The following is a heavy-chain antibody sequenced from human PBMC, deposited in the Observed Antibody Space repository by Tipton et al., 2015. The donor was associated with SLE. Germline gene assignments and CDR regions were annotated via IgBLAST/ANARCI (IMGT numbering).Heavy chain of an antibody. Sequence: TLSLTCSVSGGSINSYYWTWIRQPPGKGLEWIGNIFHTGTPNYSASLKSRVTMLLDTSKNEFSLKLTSVTAADSAVYYCARGYSSSWYLGEYYFDYWGQGTLVTVSS. CDR3: ARGYSSSWYLGEYYFDY. CDR2: IFHTGTP. V-gene: IGHV4-59*01. D-gene: IGHD6-13*01. J-gene: IGHJ4*02. CDR1: GGSINSYY.